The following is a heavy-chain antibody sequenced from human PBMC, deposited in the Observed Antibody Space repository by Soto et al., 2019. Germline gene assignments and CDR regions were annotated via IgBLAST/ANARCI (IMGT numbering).Heavy chain of an antibody. V-gene: IGHV4-39*01. CDR1: GGSISSSSYY. D-gene: IGHD3-9*01. CDR2: IYYSGST. J-gene: IGHJ4*02. CDR3: SSGIPNVLRYFDWLLAVGWN. Sequence: SETLSLTCTVSGGSISSSSYYWGWIRQPPGKGLEWIGSIYYSGSTYYNPSLKSRVTISVDTSKNQFSLKLSSVTAADTAVYYCSSGIPNVLRYFDWLLAVGWNWGQGTLVTVSS.